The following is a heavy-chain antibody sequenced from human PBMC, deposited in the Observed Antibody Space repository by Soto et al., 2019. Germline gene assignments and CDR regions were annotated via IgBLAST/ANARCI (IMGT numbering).Heavy chain of an antibody. CDR1: GFTVSSNY. CDR2: FYSGDST. CDR3: ARAKGYTYGYFYFDY. J-gene: IGHJ4*02. D-gene: IGHD5-18*01. Sequence: GGSLRLSCAASGFTVSSNYMSWVRQAPGKGLEWVSGFYSGDSTYYADSVKGRFTISRDKSKNTLYLQMNSLRAEDTAVYFCARAKGYTYGYFYFDYWGQGTLVTVPQ. V-gene: IGHV3-53*01.